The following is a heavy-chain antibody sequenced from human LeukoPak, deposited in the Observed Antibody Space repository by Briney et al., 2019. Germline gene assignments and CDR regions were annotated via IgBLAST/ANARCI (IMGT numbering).Heavy chain of an antibody. Sequence: PGGSLRLSCAASGFTFSSYEMNWVRQAPGKGLEWVSYISSSGSTIYYADSVKGRFTISRDNAKNSLYLQMNSLRAEDTAVYYCASSSDFWSGSHMDVWGKGTTVTVSS. V-gene: IGHV3-48*03. CDR3: ASSSDFWSGSHMDV. CDR1: GFTFSSYE. CDR2: ISSSGSTI. D-gene: IGHD3-3*01. J-gene: IGHJ6*03.